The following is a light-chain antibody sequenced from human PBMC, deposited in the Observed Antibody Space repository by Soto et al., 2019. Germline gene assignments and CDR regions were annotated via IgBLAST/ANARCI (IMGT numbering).Light chain of an antibody. CDR1: SSNIGNYY. CDR3: GTWDSSLNIFV. Sequence: QCVLTQPPSVTAAPGQKVTMSYSGGSSNIGNYYVSWHQQLPGTAPKLVIYENDKRPSGIPDRFSGSKSGTSATLGITGLQTGDEADYYCGTWDSSLNIFVFGTGTKVTVL. V-gene: IGLV1-51*02. J-gene: IGLJ1*01. CDR2: END.